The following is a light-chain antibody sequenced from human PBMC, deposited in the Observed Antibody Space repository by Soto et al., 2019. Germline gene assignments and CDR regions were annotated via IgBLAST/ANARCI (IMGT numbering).Light chain of an antibody. CDR2: DAF. CDR3: QQYGSSPSWT. CDR1: QSVSSN. V-gene: IGKV3-20*01. J-gene: IGKJ1*01. Sequence: EIVMTQSPATLSVSPGERATFSCRASQSVSSNLAWYQQKPGQAPRLLIYDAFNRATGIPARFSGSGSGTDFTLTISRLEPEDFGVYFCQQYGSSPSWTFGQGTKVDIK.